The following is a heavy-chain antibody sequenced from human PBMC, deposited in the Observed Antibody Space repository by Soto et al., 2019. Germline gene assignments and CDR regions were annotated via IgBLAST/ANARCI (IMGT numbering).Heavy chain of an antibody. CDR1: GYTFTGHY. CDR2: IGPETGAT. Sequence: ASVKVSCKASGYTFTGHYIHWVRQAPEQGPEWMGEIGPETGATRYAQKFQGRVTMTRDMSITTVYMELNNLSPDDTAVYYCGRGRSGQIVVFFWGQGTPVTVSS. J-gene: IGHJ4*02. CDR3: GRGRSGQIVVFF. D-gene: IGHD1-26*01. V-gene: IGHV1-2*02.